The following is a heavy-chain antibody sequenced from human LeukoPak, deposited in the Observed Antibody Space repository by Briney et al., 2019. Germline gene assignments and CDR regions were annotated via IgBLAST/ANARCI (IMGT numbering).Heavy chain of an antibody. CDR1: GFTFSSYS. V-gene: IGHV3-21*01. J-gene: IGHJ3*02. CDR3: ARAISGSYPPNDAFDI. D-gene: IGHD1-26*01. CDR2: ISSSSSYI. Sequence: GGSLRLSCAASGFTFSSYSMNWVRQAPGKGLEWVSSISSSSSYIYYADSVKSRFTISRDNAKNSLYLQMNSLRAEDTAVYYCARAISGSYPPNDAFDIWGQGTMVTVSS.